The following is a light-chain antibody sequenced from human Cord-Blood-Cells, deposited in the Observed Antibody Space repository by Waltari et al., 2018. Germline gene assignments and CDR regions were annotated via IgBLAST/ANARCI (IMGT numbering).Light chain of an antibody. CDR1: SSDVGGYNY. V-gene: IGLV2-11*01. J-gene: IGLJ1*01. CDR2: GVN. CDR3: CSDAGSYKV. Sequence: QSALTQPRSVSGSLGRSVTISCTGTSSDVGGYNYVPWYQQHPGKAPKLLIYGVNKRPSGVPNRYSATKTGNTAPLTISVLQAEDEAHYYCCSDAGSYKVYGAGTMFTVL.